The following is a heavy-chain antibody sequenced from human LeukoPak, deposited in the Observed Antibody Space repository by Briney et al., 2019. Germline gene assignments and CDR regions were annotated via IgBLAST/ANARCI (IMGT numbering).Heavy chain of an antibody. J-gene: IGHJ4*02. D-gene: IGHD3-22*01. CDR3: AREVVVAKRGDCFDY. Sequence: SETLSLTCTVSGGSISSGSYYWSWIRQPAGKGLEWIGRIYTSGSTNYNPSLKSRVTISVDTSKNQFSLKLTSVTAADTAVYYCAREVVVAKRGDCFDYWGQGTLVTVSS. CDR1: GGSISSGSYY. CDR2: IYTSGST. V-gene: IGHV4-61*02.